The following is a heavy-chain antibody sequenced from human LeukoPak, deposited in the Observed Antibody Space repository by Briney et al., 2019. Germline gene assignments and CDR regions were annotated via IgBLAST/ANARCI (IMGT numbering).Heavy chain of an antibody. Sequence: GGSLRLSCAASGSTFSSYGMHWVRQAPGKGLEWVAVIWYDGSNKYYADSVKGRFTISRDNSKNTLYLQMNSLRAEDTAVYYCARGAAEPLFDYWGQGTLVTVSS. J-gene: IGHJ4*02. CDR2: IWYDGSNK. D-gene: IGHD6-13*01. V-gene: IGHV3-33*01. CDR1: GSTFSSYG. CDR3: ARGAAEPLFDY.